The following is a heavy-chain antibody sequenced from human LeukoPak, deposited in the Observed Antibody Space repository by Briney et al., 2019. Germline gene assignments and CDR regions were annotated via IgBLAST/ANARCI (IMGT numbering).Heavy chain of an antibody. D-gene: IGHD1-1*01. CDR3: TTATGTTGSAFDI. J-gene: IGHJ3*02. CDR2: IKSKTDGGTT. V-gene: IGHV3-15*01. CDR1: GFTFSNAW. Sequence: GGSLRLSCAASGFTFSNAWMSWVRQAPGKGLEWVGRIKSKTDGGTTDYAAPVKVRFTISRDDSKNPLYLQMNSLKTEDTAVYYCTTATGTTGSAFDIWGQGTMVTVSS.